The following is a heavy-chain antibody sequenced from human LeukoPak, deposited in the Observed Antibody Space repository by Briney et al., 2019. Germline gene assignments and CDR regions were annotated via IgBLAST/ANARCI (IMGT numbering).Heavy chain of an antibody. CDR3: VRAPFGPGTYLQY. CDR2: TKKDGSEK. CDR1: GFTFSSYW. D-gene: IGHD3-10*01. V-gene: IGHV3-7*01. J-gene: IGHJ1*01. Sequence: GGSLRLSCAASGFTFSSYWMNWVRQAPGKGLEWVANTKKDGSEKYYVDSVKGRFTISRDNAKNSLYLQMNSLRVEDTAVYYCVRAPFGPGTYLQYWGQGTLVIVSS.